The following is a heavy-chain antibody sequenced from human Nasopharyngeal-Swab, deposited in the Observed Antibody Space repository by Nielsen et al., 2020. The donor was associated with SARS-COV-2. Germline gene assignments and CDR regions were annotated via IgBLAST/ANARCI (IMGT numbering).Heavy chain of an antibody. D-gene: IGHD5-12*01. V-gene: IGHV3-21*04. CDR2: ISSSSSYI. Sequence: WIRQPPGKGLEWVSSISSSSSYIYYVDSVKGRFTISRDNSKNTLYLQMNSLRAEDTAVYYCARDSVSGYGHGYWGQGTLVTVSS. J-gene: IGHJ4*02. CDR3: ARDSVSGYGHGY.